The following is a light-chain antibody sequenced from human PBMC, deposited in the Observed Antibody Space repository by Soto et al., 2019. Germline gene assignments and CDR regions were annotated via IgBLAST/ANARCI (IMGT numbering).Light chain of an antibody. Sequence: DIQMTQSPSPLSASVGDRVTISCQASRDIGNYLNWYQQRPGKAPKLLINHASTLEAGVPPRFSGSGSGTDYTFTISSLQPEDVATYFCQQYDNLPFTFGPGTKVDLK. V-gene: IGKV1-33*01. CDR3: QQYDNLPFT. J-gene: IGKJ3*01. CDR2: HAS. CDR1: RDIGNY.